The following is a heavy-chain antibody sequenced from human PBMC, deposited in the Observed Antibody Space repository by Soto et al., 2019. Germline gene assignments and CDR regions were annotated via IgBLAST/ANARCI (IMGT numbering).Heavy chain of an antibody. CDR1: GGTFSSYA. D-gene: IGHD3-10*01. CDR3: ARDQDVINYHGMDV. Sequence: QVQLVQSGAEVKKPGSSVKVSCKASGGTFSSYAISWVRQAPGQGLEWMGGIIPIFGTANYAQKFQGRVTITSDESTSTAYMELRSLRSEDTAVYYCARDQDVINYHGMDVWGQGTTVTVSS. V-gene: IGHV1-69*05. CDR2: IIPIFGTA. J-gene: IGHJ6*02.